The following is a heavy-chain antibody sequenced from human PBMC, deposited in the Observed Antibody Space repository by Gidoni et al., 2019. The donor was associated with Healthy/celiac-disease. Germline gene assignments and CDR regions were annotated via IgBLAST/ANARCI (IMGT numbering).Heavy chain of an antibody. CDR2: INHSGST. CDR1: GGSFSGDY. J-gene: IGHJ4*02. Sequence: QVQLQQWGAGRLKPSETLSLTCAVYGGSFSGDYWSWIRQPPGKGLEWIGEINHSGSTNYNPSLKSRVTISVDTSKNQFSLKLSSVTAADTAVYYCARGYGDYVFALLRAIYYFDYWGQGTLVTVSS. CDR3: ARGYGDYVFALLRAIYYFDY. V-gene: IGHV4-34*01. D-gene: IGHD4-17*01.